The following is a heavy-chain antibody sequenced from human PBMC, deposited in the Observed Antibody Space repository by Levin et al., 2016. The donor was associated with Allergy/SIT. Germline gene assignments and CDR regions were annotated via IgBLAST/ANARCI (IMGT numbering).Heavy chain of an antibody. J-gene: IGHJ6*02. CDR3: ARVGTVTTGIYYYGMDV. CDR2: IYYSGST. D-gene: IGHD4-17*01. V-gene: IGHV4-59*01. Sequence: SETLSLTCTVSGGSISSYYWSWIRQPPGKGLEWIGYIYYSGSTNYNPSLKSRVTISVDTSKNQFSLKLSSVTAADTAVYYCARVGTVTTGIYYYGMDVWGQGTTFTVSS. CDR1: GGSISSYY.